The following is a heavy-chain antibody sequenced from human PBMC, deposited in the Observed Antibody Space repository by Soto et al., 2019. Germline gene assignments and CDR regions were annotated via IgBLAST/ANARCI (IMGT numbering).Heavy chain of an antibody. D-gene: IGHD6-13*01. Sequence: VSLRLSCAASGFAFSTYAMTWVRQAPGKGLEWVSVISGSGGSSYYAASVKGRFTISRDNSKNTLYLQMDGLRAEDTALYYCAKVTKRAAAGRYEYYKYGMDVWGQGTTVTVSS. CDR3: AKVTKRAAAGRYEYYKYGMDV. CDR1: GFAFSTYA. J-gene: IGHJ6*02. CDR2: ISGSGGSS. V-gene: IGHV3-23*01.